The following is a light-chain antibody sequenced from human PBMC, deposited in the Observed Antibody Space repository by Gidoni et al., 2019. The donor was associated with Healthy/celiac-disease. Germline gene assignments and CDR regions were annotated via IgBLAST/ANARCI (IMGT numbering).Light chain of an antibody. CDR1: QSLLHSNGYNY. CDR3: MQDIQTPLFT. J-gene: IGKJ3*01. CDR2: LGS. V-gene: IGKV2-28*01. Sequence: DIVMTQSPLSLSVTPGEPASISCRSSQSLLHSNGYNYLDWYLQKPGQSPQLLIYLGSNRASGVPDRFSGSGSGTDFTLKISRVEAEDVGVYYCMQDIQTPLFTFGHXTKVDIK.